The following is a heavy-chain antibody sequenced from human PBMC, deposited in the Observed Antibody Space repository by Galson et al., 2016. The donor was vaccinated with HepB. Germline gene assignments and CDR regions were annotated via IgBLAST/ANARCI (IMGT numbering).Heavy chain of an antibody. CDR3: AREDAGSGRLDY. J-gene: IGHJ4*02. CDR2: VYHSGST. D-gene: IGHD3-10*01. V-gene: IGHV4-4*02. CDR1: GDSISGRSW. Sequence: SEILSLTCTVSGDSISGRSWWTWVRQPPGRGLEWIGQVYHSGSTNYNPSLKSRVTISVDRSKNQFSLNLNSVTAADTVVYYCAREDAGSGRLDYWGQGTLVTVSS.